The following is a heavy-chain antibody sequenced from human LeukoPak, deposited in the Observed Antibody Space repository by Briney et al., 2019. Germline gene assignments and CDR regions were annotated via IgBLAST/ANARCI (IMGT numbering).Heavy chain of an antibody. CDR2: ISAYNGNT. CDR1: GYTFTSYG. CDR3: AREKGYCSSTSCYDYYYYGMDV. D-gene: IGHD2-2*01. Sequence: ASVKVSCKASGYTFTSYGISWVRQAPGQGLEWMGWISAYNGNTNYAQKLQGRVTMTTDTSTSTAYMELRSLRPDDTAVYYCAREKGYCSSTSCYDYYYYGMDVWGQGTTVTVSS. V-gene: IGHV1-18*01. J-gene: IGHJ6*02.